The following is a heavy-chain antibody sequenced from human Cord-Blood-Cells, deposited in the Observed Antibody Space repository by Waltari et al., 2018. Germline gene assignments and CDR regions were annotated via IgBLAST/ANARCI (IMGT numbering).Heavy chain of an antibody. D-gene: IGHD1-26*01. V-gene: IGHV1-69*12. Sequence: QVQLVQSGAEVKKPGSSVKVSWKASGGTFSSYAISWLRQAPGQGLEWMGGIIPIFGTANYAQKFQGRVTITADESTSTAYMELSSLRSEDTAVYYCARGPYSGSYYAFDIWGQGTMVTVSS. CDR3: ARGPYSGSYYAFDI. CDR2: IIPIFGTA. J-gene: IGHJ3*02. CDR1: GGTFSSYA.